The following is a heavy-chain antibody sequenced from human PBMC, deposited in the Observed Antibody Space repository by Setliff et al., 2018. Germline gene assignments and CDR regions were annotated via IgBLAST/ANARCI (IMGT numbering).Heavy chain of an antibody. V-gene: IGHV3-23*01. Sequence: GSLRISCAASGFTFSSYGMHWVRQAPGKGLEWVSAISSTITSTYYADSVKGCFTISRDNSKNTLYLQMNSLRAEDTAVYYCAKHGAYNDFLTGYNFYYDMDVWGQGTTVTVSS. CDR2: ISSTITST. CDR1: GFTFSSYG. CDR3: AKHGAYNDFLTGYNFYYDMDV. J-gene: IGHJ6*02. D-gene: IGHD3-9*01.